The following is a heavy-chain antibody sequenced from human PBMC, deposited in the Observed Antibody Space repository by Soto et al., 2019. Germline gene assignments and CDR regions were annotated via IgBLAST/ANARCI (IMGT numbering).Heavy chain of an antibody. CDR1: GGSISSYY. CDR2: IYYSGST. D-gene: IGHD1-26*01. Sequence: SETLSLTCTVSGGSISSYYWSWIRQPPGKGLEWIGYIYYSGSTNYNPSLKSRVTISVDTSKNQFSLKLSSVTAADTAVYYCARDIQGEGELDYWGQGTLVTVSS. V-gene: IGHV4-59*01. J-gene: IGHJ4*02. CDR3: ARDIQGEGELDY.